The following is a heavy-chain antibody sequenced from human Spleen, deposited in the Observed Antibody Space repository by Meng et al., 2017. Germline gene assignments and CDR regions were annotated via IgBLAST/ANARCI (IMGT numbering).Heavy chain of an antibody. CDR2: IGTGGTSM. J-gene: IGHJ4*02. V-gene: IGHV3-11*01. D-gene: IGHD2-8*01. CDR1: GFRFSDYY. Sequence: QGQLVESGGSLVKPGGSLRLSCTGSGFRFSDYYMSWIRQAPGKGLEWVAYIGTGGTSMYYADSVKGRFTISRDDPKNSVYLQMSGLRGDDTVVYYCARNGAWLDHWGQGTLVTVSS. CDR3: ARNGAWLDH.